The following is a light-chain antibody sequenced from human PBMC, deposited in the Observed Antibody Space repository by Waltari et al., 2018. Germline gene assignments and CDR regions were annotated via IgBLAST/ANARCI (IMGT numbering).Light chain of an antibody. Sequence: QSALTQPPSASGSPGQSVTISCTGTSRDVGGYKFVSWYQQHPGKAPRLLIYEVNRRPSGVPGRFSGSKSGNTASLTVSGLQAEDEADYYCSSYAVSNNLLFGGGTKLTVL. CDR1: SRDVGGYKF. CDR3: SSYAVSNNLL. J-gene: IGLJ2*01. CDR2: EVN. V-gene: IGLV2-8*01.